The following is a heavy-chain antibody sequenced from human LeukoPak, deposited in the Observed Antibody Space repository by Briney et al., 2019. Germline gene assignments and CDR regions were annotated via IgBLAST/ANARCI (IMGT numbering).Heavy chain of an antibody. J-gene: IGHJ4*02. CDR2: CSYRGST. V-gene: IGHV4-59*08. Sequence: SETLSLTCTVSGASIDTYYWTWIRQPPGKGLEWIGDCSYRGSTRYTPSLKSRVTISVDTSQNQISLKLTSATAADTAFYFCACLSVSHNNYFDYWGQGILVTVSS. CDR1: GASIDTYY. CDR3: ACLSVSHNNYFDY. D-gene: IGHD5/OR15-5a*01.